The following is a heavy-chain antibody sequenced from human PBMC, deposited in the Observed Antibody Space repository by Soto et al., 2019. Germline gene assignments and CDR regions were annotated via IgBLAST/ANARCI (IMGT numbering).Heavy chain of an antibody. J-gene: IGHJ4*02. D-gene: IGHD3-3*01. CDR1: GFTLSFTNYA. V-gene: IGHV3-23*01. CDR2: ISGSGGST. CDR3: AKYPDYDFWSGYPYFDY. Sequence: GGSLRLSCVASGFTLSFTNYAMSWVRQAPGEGLEWVSAISGSGGSTYYADSVKGRFTISRDNSKNTLYLQMNSLRAEDTAVYYCAKYPDYDFWSGYPYFDYWGQGTLVTVSS.